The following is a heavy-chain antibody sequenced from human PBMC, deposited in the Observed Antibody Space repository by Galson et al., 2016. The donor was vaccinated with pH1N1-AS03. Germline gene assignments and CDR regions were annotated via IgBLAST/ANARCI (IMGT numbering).Heavy chain of an antibody. D-gene: IGHD2/OR15-2a*01. CDR3: ARHGEPSTLSACVDP. CDR2: IYARDSDV. Sequence: QSGAEVTKPGESLRISCRASGFTFTNYWIGWVRQLPGKGLEWMGIIYARDSDVRYNPSFQGQVTFSVDESIDTAYMQWSSLRAADTAMYFCARHGEPSTLSACVDPWGQGTLVTVSS. CDR1: GFTFTNYW. V-gene: IGHV5-51*01. J-gene: IGHJ5*02.